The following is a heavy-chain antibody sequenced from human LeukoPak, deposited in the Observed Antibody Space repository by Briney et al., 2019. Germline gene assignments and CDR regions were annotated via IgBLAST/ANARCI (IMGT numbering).Heavy chain of an antibody. CDR3: AKDTAAGTDAIDY. CDR2: ISGSGGST. V-gene: IGHV3-23*01. Sequence: GGSLRLSCAASGFTFSSYAMSWVRGVPGKGLEWVSAISGSGGSTYYADSVKGRFTISRDNSKNTLYLQMNSLRAEDTAVYYCAKDTAAGTDAIDYWGQGTLVTVSS. CDR1: GFTFSSYA. J-gene: IGHJ4*02. D-gene: IGHD6-13*01.